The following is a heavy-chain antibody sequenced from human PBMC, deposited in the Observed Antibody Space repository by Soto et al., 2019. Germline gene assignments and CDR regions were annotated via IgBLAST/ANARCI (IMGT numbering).Heavy chain of an antibody. D-gene: IGHD2-15*01. CDR3: ARGTVVTHFDC. V-gene: IGHV1-3*05. J-gene: IGHJ4*02. CDR1: GYTFTSYA. Sequence: QVQLVQSGAEEKKPGASVKVSCKASGYTFTSYAMHWVRQAPGQRVEWMGWINAGNGNTKYSQKFQGRVTIPRDTSASTAYMELSSLRSEDTAVYYCARGTVVTHFDCWGQGTLVTVSS. CDR2: INAGNGNT.